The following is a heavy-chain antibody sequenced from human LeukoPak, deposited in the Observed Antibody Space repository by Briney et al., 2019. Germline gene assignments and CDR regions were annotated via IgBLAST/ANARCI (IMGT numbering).Heavy chain of an antibody. D-gene: IGHD6-19*01. Sequence: GGSLRLSCVASGFAFNVYAMNWVRQAPGRGLQWVSSISGKSTYINYGDSVKGRFTISRDNARNAHYLQMDNLKAEDTAVYYCARDRSSGLHYYDYWGHGTLVSVSS. J-gene: IGHJ4*01. CDR3: ARDRSSGLHYYDY. CDR2: ISGKSTYI. CDR1: GFAFNVYA. V-gene: IGHV3-21*01.